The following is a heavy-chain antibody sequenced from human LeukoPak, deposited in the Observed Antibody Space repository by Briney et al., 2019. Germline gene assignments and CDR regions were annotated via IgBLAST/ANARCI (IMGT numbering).Heavy chain of an antibody. V-gene: IGHV4-39*07. D-gene: IGHD3-16*02. CDR3: ARVRWWRAYYDYVWGSYRYTGAFDI. CDR1: GGSISSSSYY. Sequence: SETLSLTCTVSGGSISSSSYYWGWIRQPPGKGLEWIGSIYYSGSTYYNPSLKSRVTISVDTSKNQFSLKLSSVTAADTAVYYCARVRWWRAYYDYVWGSYRYTGAFDIWGQGTMVTVSS. J-gene: IGHJ3*02. CDR2: IYYSGST.